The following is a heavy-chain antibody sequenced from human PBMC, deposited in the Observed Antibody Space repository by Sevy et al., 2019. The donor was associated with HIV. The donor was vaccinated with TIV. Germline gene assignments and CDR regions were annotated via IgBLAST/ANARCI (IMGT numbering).Heavy chain of an antibody. J-gene: IGHJ4*02. CDR3: ARDLPPSATTVAHFDC. Sequence: GGSLRFSCAASGFSFSSYEMNWVRQAPGKGLEWLSYISNSGSSVYYSDSVRGRFTISRDNARNSLYLQMNSLRAEDTAVYYCARDLPPSATTVAHFDCWGQGTLVTVSS. CDR2: ISNSGSSV. D-gene: IGHD4-17*01. V-gene: IGHV3-48*03. CDR1: GFSFSSYE.